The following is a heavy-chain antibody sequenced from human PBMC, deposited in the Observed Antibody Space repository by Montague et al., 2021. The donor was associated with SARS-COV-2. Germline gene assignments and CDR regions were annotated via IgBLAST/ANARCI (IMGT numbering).Heavy chain of an antibody. CDR1: GDSITSKTHY. CDR2: LLTSGAT. J-gene: IGHJ6*03. Sequence: TLSLTCTVSGDSITSKTHYWDWVRQPAGKGLEWIGRLLTSGATNFNPSLKSRLTISRDTSKNEFYLTLSSVTAADTAVYYCARDSPHFDFWRGHYGDKYYMDIWGKGPTATVS. CDR3: ARDSPHFDFWRGHYGDKYYMDI. V-gene: IGHV4-61*02. D-gene: IGHD3-3*01.